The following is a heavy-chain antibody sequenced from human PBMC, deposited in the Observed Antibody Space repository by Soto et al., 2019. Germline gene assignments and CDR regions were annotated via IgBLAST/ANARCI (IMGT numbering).Heavy chain of an antibody. CDR2: INTDGSST. CDR3: ARDLQGPLDY. CDR1: GFTFSTYW. D-gene: IGHD4-4*01. J-gene: IGHJ4*02. Sequence: GGSLRLSCAASGFTFSTYWMHWVRQVPGKGLVWVSRINTDGSSTSYADSVKGRFTISRDNAENTLYLQMNSLRADDTAVYYCARDLQGPLDYWGQGTLVTVSS. V-gene: IGHV3-74*01.